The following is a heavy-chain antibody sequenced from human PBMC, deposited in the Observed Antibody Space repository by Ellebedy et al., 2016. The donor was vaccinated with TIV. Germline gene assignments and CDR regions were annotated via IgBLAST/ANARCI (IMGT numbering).Heavy chain of an antibody. CDR1: GFTFSSYA. CDR3: ARGDRAGTTRLVDY. Sequence: GESLKISCAASGFTFSSYAMSWVRQAPGKGLEWVSAISGSGGSTYYADSVKGRFTISRDNSKNTLYLQMNSLRAEDTAVYYCARGDRAGTTRLVDYWGQGTLVTVSS. D-gene: IGHD1-7*01. V-gene: IGHV3-23*01. J-gene: IGHJ4*02. CDR2: ISGSGGST.